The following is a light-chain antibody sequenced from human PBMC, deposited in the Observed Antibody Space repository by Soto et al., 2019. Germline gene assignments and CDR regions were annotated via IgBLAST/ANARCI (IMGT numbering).Light chain of an antibody. J-gene: IGLJ3*02. CDR3: CSFADSTVWV. Sequence: QSALTQPASVSGSPGQSITISCTGSSSDVGSYDLVSWYRHHPGIAPQLMVFEVYKRPSGVPHRFSGSKSGNTASLTISGLQAEDEADYYCCSFADSTVWVFGGGTKVTV. CDR1: SSDVGSYDL. V-gene: IGLV2-23*02. CDR2: EVY.